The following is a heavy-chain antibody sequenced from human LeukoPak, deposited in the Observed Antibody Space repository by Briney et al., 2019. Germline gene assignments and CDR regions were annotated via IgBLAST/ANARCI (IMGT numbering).Heavy chain of an antibody. D-gene: IGHD5-12*01. V-gene: IGHV4-34*01. Sequence: SETLSLTRVVYSGSLSDKYWSWIRQPPGKGLEWIGEINPSGRTNYNPSLKSRVTMSIDTSKNQFSLKLSSVTAADTAVYYCARLSGYHFDYWGQGALVTVSS. J-gene: IGHJ4*02. CDR1: SGSLSDKY. CDR3: ARLSGYHFDY. CDR2: INPSGRT.